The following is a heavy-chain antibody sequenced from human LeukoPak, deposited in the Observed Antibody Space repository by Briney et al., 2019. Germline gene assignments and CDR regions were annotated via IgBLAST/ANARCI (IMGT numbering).Heavy chain of an antibody. D-gene: IGHD6-19*01. J-gene: IGHJ4*02. V-gene: IGHV1-46*01. Sequence: ASVKVSCKASGYTFTSYYMHWVRQAPGQGLEWMGIINPSGGSTSYAQKFQGRVTMTRDTSTRTVYMELSSLRSEDTAVYYCARDGAYSSGWYYVGIIDYWGQGTLVTVSS. CDR3: ARDGAYSSGWYYVGIIDY. CDR1: GYTFTSYY. CDR2: INPSGGST.